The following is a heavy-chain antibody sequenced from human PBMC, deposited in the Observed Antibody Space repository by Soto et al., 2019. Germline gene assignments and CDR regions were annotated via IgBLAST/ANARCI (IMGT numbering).Heavy chain of an antibody. CDR3: ARDYCSGGRCYFHP. D-gene: IGHD2-15*01. CDR2: INPRGGST. Sequence: QVQLVQSGAEVKKPGASVKVSCKASGYTFTSYNLHWVRQAPGQGLEWMGIINPRGGSTTYAQKFQGRVTMTSDTSTSTVYKELTSLRSEDTAMFFCARDYCSGGRCYFHPWGQGTLVTVSS. J-gene: IGHJ5*02. CDR1: GYTFTSYN. V-gene: IGHV1-46*01.